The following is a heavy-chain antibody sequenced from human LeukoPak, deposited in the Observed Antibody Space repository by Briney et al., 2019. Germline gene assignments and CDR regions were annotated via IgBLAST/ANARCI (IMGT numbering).Heavy chain of an antibody. V-gene: IGHV3-48*02. CDR1: GFTFSSYA. D-gene: IGHD3-22*01. CDR2: INRGVETI. J-gene: IGHJ4*02. CDR3: ARDSAPITMVVEVPAGFDY. Sequence: PGGSLRLSWAPSGFTFSSYAMSWVGQPPGRGRGWVSYINRGVETIYYADSVKGPFTISRDNAKNSLYLQMNSLRDDDTAMYYCARDSAPITMVVEVPAGFDYWGPGTQVTVSS.